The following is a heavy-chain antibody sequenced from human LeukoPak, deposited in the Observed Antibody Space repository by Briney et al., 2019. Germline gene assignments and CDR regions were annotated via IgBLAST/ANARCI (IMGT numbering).Heavy chain of an antibody. V-gene: IGHV3-30*02. CDR1: GFTFSNYG. J-gene: IGHJ6*03. CDR2: IRDDGSNA. Sequence: GGSLRLSCAASGFTFSNYGMHWVRQAPGKGLEWVTYIRDDGSNAYYVDSVKGRFTISRDKSKNTLYLQMNSLRAEDTAVYYCAKESGRIYYYCMDVWGKGTTVTISS. D-gene: IGHD2/OR15-2a*01. CDR3: AKESGRIYYYCMDV.